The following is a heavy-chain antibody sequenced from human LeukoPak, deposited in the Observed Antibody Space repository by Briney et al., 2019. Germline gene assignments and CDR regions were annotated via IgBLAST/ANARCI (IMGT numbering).Heavy chain of an antibody. CDR1: GGTFSSYA. V-gene: IGHV1-69*04. CDR2: IIPILGIA. D-gene: IGHD5-24*01. Sequence: ASVKVSCKASGGTFSSYAISWVRQAPGQGLEWMGRIIPILGIANYAQKFQGRVTITADNSTSTAYMELSSLRSEDTAVYYCARERWPDAFDIWGQGTMVTVSS. CDR3: ARERWPDAFDI. J-gene: IGHJ3*02.